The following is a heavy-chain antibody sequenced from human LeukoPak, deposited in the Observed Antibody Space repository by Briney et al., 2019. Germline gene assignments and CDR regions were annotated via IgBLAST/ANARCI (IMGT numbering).Heavy chain of an antibody. D-gene: IGHD4-17*01. CDR2: ISGSGGST. J-gene: IGHJ4*02. CDR3: AIESSYGDYEISGY. Sequence: GGSLRLSCAASGFTFSSYAMSWVRQAPGKRLEWVPAISGSGGSTYYADSVKGRFTISRDNSKNTLYLQMNSLRAEDTAVYYCAIESSYGDYEISGYWGQGTLVTVSS. V-gene: IGHV3-23*01. CDR1: GFTFSSYA.